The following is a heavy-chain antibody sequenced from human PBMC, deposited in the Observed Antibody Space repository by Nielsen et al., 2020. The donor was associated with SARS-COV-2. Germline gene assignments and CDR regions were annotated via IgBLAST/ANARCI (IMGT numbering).Heavy chain of an antibody. V-gene: IGHV4-34*01. CDR2: INHSGTT. Sequence: SETLSLTCAVSGGSLSGHYWTWIRQSPGKGLEWIGEINHSGTTDYNPSLKNRVNISLDKSKNQFSLMLRSVTAADTAVYYCARQHCTSTTCYGNWYFDLWGRGALVTVSS. D-gene: IGHD2-2*01. J-gene: IGHJ2*01. CDR1: GGSLSGHY. CDR3: ARQHCTSTTCYGNWYFDL.